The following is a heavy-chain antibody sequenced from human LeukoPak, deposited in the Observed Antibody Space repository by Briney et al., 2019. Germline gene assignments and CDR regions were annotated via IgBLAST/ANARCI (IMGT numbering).Heavy chain of an antibody. V-gene: IGHV4-30-4*01. CDR1: GGSISSGDYY. J-gene: IGHJ4*02. D-gene: IGHD4-17*01. CDR2: IYYSGST. CDR3: ARGIPDYGDYYFDY. Sequence: SQTLSLTCTFSGGSISSGDYYWSWIRQPPGKGLEWIGYIYYSGSTYYNPSLKSRVTISVDTSKNQFSLKLSSVTAADTAVYYCARGIPDYGDYYFDYWGQGTLVTVSS.